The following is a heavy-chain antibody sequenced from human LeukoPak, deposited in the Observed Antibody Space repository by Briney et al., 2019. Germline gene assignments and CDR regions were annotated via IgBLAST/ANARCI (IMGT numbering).Heavy chain of an antibody. V-gene: IGHV3-30*18. D-gene: IGHD5-24*01. J-gene: IGHJ3*02. CDR2: ISYDGSNK. CDR3: AKDLGDGYNWDAFDI. CDR1: GFTLSSYG. Sequence: GGSLRLSCAASGFTLSSYGMHWVRQAPGKGLEWVAVISYDGSNKYYADSVKGRFTISRDNSKNTLYLQMNSLRAEDTAVYYCAKDLGDGYNWDAFDIWGQGTMVTVSS.